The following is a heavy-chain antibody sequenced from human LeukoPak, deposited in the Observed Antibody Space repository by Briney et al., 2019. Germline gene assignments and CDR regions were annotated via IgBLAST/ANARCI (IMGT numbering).Heavy chain of an antibody. Sequence: PSETLSLTCAVYGGSFSGYYWSWIRQPPGKGLEWIGEINHSGSTNYNPSLKSRVTISVDTSKNQFSLKLSSVTAADTAVYYCARALTYYYDSSGYLYYFDYWGQGTLVTVSS. CDR1: GGSFSGYY. D-gene: IGHD3-22*01. J-gene: IGHJ4*02. V-gene: IGHV4-34*01. CDR2: INHSGST. CDR3: ARALTYYYDSSGYLYYFDY.